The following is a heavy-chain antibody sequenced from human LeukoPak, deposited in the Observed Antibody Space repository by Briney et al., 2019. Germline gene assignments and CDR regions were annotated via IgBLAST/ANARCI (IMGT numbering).Heavy chain of an antibody. Sequence: SETLSLTCAVYGGSFSGYYWSWIRQHPGKGLEWIGYIYYSGSTYYNPSLKSRVTISVDTSKNQFSLKLTSVTAADTAVYYCASSPSGYWWNFDCWGQGTLVTVSS. CDR2: IYYSGST. D-gene: IGHD3-22*01. V-gene: IGHV4-34*01. CDR1: GGSFSGYY. J-gene: IGHJ4*02. CDR3: ASSPSGYWWNFDC.